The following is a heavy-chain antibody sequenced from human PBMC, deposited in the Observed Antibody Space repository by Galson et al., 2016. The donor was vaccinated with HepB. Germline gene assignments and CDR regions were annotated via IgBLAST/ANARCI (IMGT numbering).Heavy chain of an antibody. Sequence: SLRLSCAASGFTFSDYYMNWIRQAPGKGLEWISYISSRSSTIYYADSVKGRFTISRDNAKNSLFLQMNSLRAEDTAVYYCVRGGETVIGAAFDVWGQGTMVTVSS. CDR2: ISSRSSTI. J-gene: IGHJ3*01. CDR1: GFTFSDYY. D-gene: IGHD3-16*02. CDR3: VRGGETVIGAAFDV. V-gene: IGHV3-11*04.